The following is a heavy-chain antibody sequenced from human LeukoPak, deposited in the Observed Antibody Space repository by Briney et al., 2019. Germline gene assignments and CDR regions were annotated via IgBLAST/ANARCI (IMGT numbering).Heavy chain of an antibody. CDR2: IYTSGST. V-gene: IGHV4-61*02. D-gene: IGHD3-10*01. J-gene: IGHJ1*01. CDR3: VRDQVVRGVRFEYFQH. CDR1: GGSISSGSYY. Sequence: SETLSLTCTVSGGSISSGSYYWSWIRQPAGKGLEWIGRIYTSGSTNYNPSLKSRVTISVDTSKNQFSLKLSSVTAADTAVYYCVRDQVVRGVRFEYFQHWGQGTLVTVSS.